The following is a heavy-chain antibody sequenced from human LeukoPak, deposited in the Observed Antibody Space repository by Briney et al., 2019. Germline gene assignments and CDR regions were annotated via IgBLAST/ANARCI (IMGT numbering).Heavy chain of an antibody. D-gene: IGHD5-18*01. CDR3: ARVGYITSGYYYGIDV. J-gene: IGHJ6*01. CDR2: IYSDGRGT. Sequence: PGGSLRLSCAPSRFTLSSYLMHWVREAPGTGVVWGSRIYSDGRGTNYAASVKGRFTISRDNAKNTLYLQMNSLRAEDTAVYYCARVGYITSGYYYGIDVRGQGTTVTVSS. CDR1: RFTLSSYL. V-gene: IGHV3-74*01.